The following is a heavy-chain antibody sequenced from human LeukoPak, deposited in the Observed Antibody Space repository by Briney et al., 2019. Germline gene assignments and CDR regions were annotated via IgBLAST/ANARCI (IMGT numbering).Heavy chain of an antibody. J-gene: IGHJ4*02. CDR3: ARHNTIFGVLVPLDY. CDR2: IYTSGST. V-gene: IGHV4-4*07. CDR1: GGSISSYY. Sequence: SETLSLACTVSGGSISSYYWSWIRQPAGKGLEWIGRIYTSGSTNYNPPLKSRVTISIDKSKNHFSLNLSSVTAADTAVYYCARHNTIFGVLVPLDYWGQGTLVTVSS. D-gene: IGHD3-3*01.